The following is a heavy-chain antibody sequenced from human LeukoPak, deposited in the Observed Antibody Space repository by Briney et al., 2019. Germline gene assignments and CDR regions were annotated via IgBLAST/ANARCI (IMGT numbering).Heavy chain of an antibody. V-gene: IGHV3-7*01. Sequence: GGSLRLSCAASGFTFSSYWMTWVRQAPGKGLEWVANINDDGSDANYVDSVKGRFTVSRDNAKNSLYLQMNSLRAEDTAVYYCARDAHYYYMDVWGKGTTVTVSS. CDR2: INDDGSDA. CDR1: GFTFSSYW. CDR3: ARDAHYYYMDV. J-gene: IGHJ6*03.